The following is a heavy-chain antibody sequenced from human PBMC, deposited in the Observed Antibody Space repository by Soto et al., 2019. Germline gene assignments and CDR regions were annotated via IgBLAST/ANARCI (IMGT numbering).Heavy chain of an antibody. CDR2: IIPIFGTA. V-gene: IGHV1-69*12. CDR3: ARELVLLWFGGIICDAFDI. Sequence: QVQLVQSGAEVKKPGSSVKVSCKASGGTFSSYAISWVRQAPGQGLEWMGGIIPIFGTANYAQKFQGRVTITADESTSTAYMELSSLRSEDTAVYYCARELVLLWFGGIICDAFDIWGQGTMVTVSS. CDR1: GGTFSSYA. D-gene: IGHD3-10*01. J-gene: IGHJ3*02.